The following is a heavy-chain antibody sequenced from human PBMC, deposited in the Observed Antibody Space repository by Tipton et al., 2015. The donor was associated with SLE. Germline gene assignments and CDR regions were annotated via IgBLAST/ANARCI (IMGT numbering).Heavy chain of an antibody. J-gene: IGHJ1*01. Sequence: TLSLTCTVSGGSVNTGNCYWTWIRQHPGKGPAWIGYIYNSGTTDYSPSLRGRITISIDTSKNQYYLSLNSATAADTAVYYCASVPYGYDSRTSIYWGQGSLVTVSS. V-gene: IGHV4-31*03. D-gene: IGHD3-22*01. CDR1: GGSVNTGNCY. CDR2: IYNSGTT. CDR3: ASVPYGYDSRTSIY.